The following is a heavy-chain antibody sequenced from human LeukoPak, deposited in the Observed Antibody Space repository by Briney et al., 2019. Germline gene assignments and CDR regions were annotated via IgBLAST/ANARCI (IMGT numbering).Heavy chain of an antibody. D-gene: IGHD2-2*01. V-gene: IGHV4-59*01. J-gene: IGHJ5*02. CDR2: MHYGGDT. CDR1: GGSISSYY. CDR3: ARRIDQTGSPPAYNWLDP. Sequence: PSETLSLTCTVSGGSISSYYWNWIRQPPGKGLEWIGYMHYGGDTGYNPSLKSRVIISVDTSKNQFSLKLTSVTAADTAVYYCARRIDQTGSPPAYNWLDPWGQGTLVTVSS.